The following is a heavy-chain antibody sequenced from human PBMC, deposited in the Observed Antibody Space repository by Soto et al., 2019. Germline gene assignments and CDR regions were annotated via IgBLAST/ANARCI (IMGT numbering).Heavy chain of an antibody. J-gene: IGHJ2*01. CDR3: ARVGLAAAGTFHWYFDL. Sequence: QVQLQESGPGLVKPSQTLSLTCTVSGGSISSGDYYWSWIRQPPGKGLEWIGYIYYSGSTYYNPSLKSRVTISVDTSKNQFPLKLSSVTAADTAVYYCARVGLAAAGTFHWYFDLWGRGTLVTVSS. CDR1: GGSISSGDYY. V-gene: IGHV4-30-4*01. CDR2: IYYSGST. D-gene: IGHD6-13*01.